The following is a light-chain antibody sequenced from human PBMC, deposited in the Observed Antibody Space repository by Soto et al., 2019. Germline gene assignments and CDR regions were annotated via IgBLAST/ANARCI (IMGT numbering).Light chain of an antibody. CDR2: KAS. Sequence: DIQMTQSPSTLSGSVGDRVTITCRASQTISSWLAWYQQKPGKAPKLLIDKASSLASGVPSRFSGSGSGTEFTLTISSLQPKDVATYHCQQHTTFGQGTKV. J-gene: IGKJ1*01. CDR1: QTISSW. CDR3: QQHTT. V-gene: IGKV1-5*03.